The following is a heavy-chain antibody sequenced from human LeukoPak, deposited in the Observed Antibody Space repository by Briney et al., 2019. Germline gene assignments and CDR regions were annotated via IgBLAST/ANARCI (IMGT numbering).Heavy chain of an antibody. CDR2: IYYSGST. CDR3: AGARRSSGYYHFDY. J-gene: IGHJ4*02. V-gene: IGHV4-30-4*08. D-gene: IGHD3-22*01. CDR1: GGSIRSGDNY. Sequence: SETLSLTCPVPGGSIRSGDNYWSWIRQPPGKGLEWIGYIYYSGSTYYNPSLKSRLTISVDTSKNQFSLKLTSVTAADTAVYFCAGARRSSGYYHFDYWGQGTLVTVSS.